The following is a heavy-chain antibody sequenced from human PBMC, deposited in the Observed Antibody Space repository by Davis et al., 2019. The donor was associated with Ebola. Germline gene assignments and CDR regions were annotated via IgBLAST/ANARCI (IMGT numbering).Heavy chain of an antibody. CDR1: GFTFSSYS. Sequence: PGGSLRLSCAASGFTFSSYSMNWVRQAPGQGLEWVSSISSSTSYIYYADSVKGRFTISRDNAKNSLYLQMNSLRAEDTAVYYCARDSPHSSGWYYDYWGQGTLVTVSS. V-gene: IGHV3-21*01. CDR3: ARDSPHSSGWYYDY. J-gene: IGHJ4*02. D-gene: IGHD6-19*01. CDR2: ISSSTSYI.